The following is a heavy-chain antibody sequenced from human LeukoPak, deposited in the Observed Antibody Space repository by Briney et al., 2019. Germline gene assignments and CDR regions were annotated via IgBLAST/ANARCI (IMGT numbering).Heavy chain of an antibody. Sequence: SETLSLTCTVSGGSISSYYWSWIRQPPGKGLEWIGYIYYSGSTNYNPSLKSRVTISVDTSKNQFSLKLSSVPAADTAVYYCARARGSYLFDYWGQGTLVTVSS. D-gene: IGHD1-26*01. CDR2: IYYSGST. CDR3: ARARGSYLFDY. V-gene: IGHV4-59*01. J-gene: IGHJ4*02. CDR1: GGSISSYY.